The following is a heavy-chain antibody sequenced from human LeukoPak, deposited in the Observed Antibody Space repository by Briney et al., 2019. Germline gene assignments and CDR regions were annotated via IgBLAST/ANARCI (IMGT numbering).Heavy chain of an antibody. CDR2: MESNPAGGRT. V-gene: IGHV3-15*04. Sequence: GGSLRLSCAASGFTFVNAWMTWVRQAPGKGLEWVGRMESNPAGGRTDYAAPVKGRFTISRDDSRSTLYLQLNNLRAEDTAVYYCTTLAFDVHYWGRGALITVSS. D-gene: IGHD2/OR15-2a*01. J-gene: IGHJ4*02. CDR1: GFTFVNAW. CDR3: TTLAFDVHY.